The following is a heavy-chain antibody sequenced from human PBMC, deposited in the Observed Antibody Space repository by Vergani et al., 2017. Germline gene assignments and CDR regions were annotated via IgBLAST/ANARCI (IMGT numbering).Heavy chain of an antibody. D-gene: IGHD4-11*01. Sequence: EVQLVESGGGLVQPGGSLRLSCAASGSTFSSYAMNWVRQAPGKGLEWVSYISRSSSTIYYADSVKGRFTISRDNAKNSLHLQMDSLRVEDTAMYFCARDLSYSTAWPFFDSRGQGTPVTVSS. CDR2: ISRSSSTI. V-gene: IGHV3-48*01. CDR3: ARDLSYSTAWPFFDS. J-gene: IGHJ4*02. CDR1: GSTFSSYA.